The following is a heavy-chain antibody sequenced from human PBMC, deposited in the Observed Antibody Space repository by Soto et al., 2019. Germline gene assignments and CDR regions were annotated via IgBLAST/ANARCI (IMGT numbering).Heavy chain of an antibody. D-gene: IGHD3-16*01. J-gene: IGHJ4*02. CDR3: ASGFGLTKFDY. CDR2: ISYDGNTE. CDR1: GFTFSSYA. Sequence: GGSLRLSCAASGFTFSSYAIHWVRQAPGKGLAWVALISYDGNTEYYADSVKGRFTISRDNSKNTVFLQMHSLRVDDTAVYYCASGFGLTKFDYWGQGTLVTVSS. V-gene: IGHV3-30*04.